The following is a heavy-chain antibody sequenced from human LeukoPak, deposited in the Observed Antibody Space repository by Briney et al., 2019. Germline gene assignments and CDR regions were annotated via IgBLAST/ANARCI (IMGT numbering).Heavy chain of an antibody. D-gene: IGHD2-2*01. V-gene: IGHV1-2*02. Sequence: ASVKVSCKASGYTFTGYYMHWVRQAPGQGLEWMGGINPNSGGTNYAQKFQGRVTMTRDTSISTAYMELSRLRSDDTAVYYCARDRGIVVVPAAPLDNWFDPWGQGTLVTVSS. J-gene: IGHJ5*02. CDR3: ARDRGIVVVPAAPLDNWFDP. CDR2: INPNSGGT. CDR1: GYTFTGYY.